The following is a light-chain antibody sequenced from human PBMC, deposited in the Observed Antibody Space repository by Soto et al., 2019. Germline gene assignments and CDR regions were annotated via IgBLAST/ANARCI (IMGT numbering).Light chain of an antibody. Sequence: QSVLTQPASVSASPGQSITISCTGTSSGVGGYNYVSWYQQHPGKAPKLMIYDVSNRPSGVSDRFSGSKSGNTASLTISGLQADDEADYYCSSYTSSSTYVFGTGTKVTVL. CDR1: SSGVGGYNY. V-gene: IGLV2-14*01. J-gene: IGLJ1*01. CDR3: SSYTSSSTYV. CDR2: DVS.